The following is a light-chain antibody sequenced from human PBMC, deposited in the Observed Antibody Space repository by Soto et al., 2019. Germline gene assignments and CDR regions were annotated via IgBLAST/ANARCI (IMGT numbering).Light chain of an antibody. CDR1: QSVGSY. Sequence: AMRMTQSPSSLSASTGDRVTVTCRASQSVGSYLAWYQQKPGAAPKLLIYAASTLHIGVPSRFTGSGYGTDFTLTISCLQSEDFATYYCQHYYNYPYSFGQGTKVDIK. J-gene: IGKJ2*01. CDR3: QHYYNYPYS. CDR2: AAS. V-gene: IGKV1-8*01.